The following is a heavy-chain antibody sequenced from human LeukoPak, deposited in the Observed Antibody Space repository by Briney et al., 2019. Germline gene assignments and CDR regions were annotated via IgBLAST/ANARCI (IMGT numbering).Heavy chain of an antibody. J-gene: IGHJ4*02. V-gene: IGHV3-30-3*01. CDR1: GFTFSSYA. Sequence: GGSLRLSCAASGFTFSSYAMHWVRQAPGKGLEWVAVISYDGSNKYYADSVKGRFTISRDNSKNTLYLQMNSLRAEDTAVYYCAKDRPAYYYDSSGWNFYWGQGTLVTVSS. CDR3: AKDRPAYYYDSSGWNFY. CDR2: ISYDGSNK. D-gene: IGHD3-22*01.